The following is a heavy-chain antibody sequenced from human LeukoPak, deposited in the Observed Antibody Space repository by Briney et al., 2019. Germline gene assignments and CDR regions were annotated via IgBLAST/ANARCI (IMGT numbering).Heavy chain of an antibody. Sequence: PGGSLRLSCAASGFTFSSYAMTWVRQAPGKGLEWVANIKQDGSEKSVVDSVEGRFTISRDNAKNSLYLQMNSLRAEDSAVYYCARGVQYYDFLTGYYPAPSYFDHWGQGALVTVSS. D-gene: IGHD3-9*01. CDR3: ARGVQYYDFLTGYYPAPSYFDH. CDR2: IKQDGSEK. J-gene: IGHJ4*02. CDR1: GFTFSSYA. V-gene: IGHV3-7*01.